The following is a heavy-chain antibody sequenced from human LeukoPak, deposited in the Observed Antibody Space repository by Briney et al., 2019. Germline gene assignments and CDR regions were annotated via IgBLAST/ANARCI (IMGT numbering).Heavy chain of an antibody. V-gene: IGHV3-7*01. CDR2: IKQDGSEK. Sequence: QPGGSLRLSCEAPGFTFSSYWMSWVRQAPGKGPEWVANIKQDGSEKYYVDSVKGRFTISRDNAKNSLYMQMNSLRAEDTAVYYCAREQTTTVTTGGYYFDYWGQGTLVTVSS. D-gene: IGHD4-17*01. CDR3: AREQTTTVTTGGYYFDY. J-gene: IGHJ4*02. CDR1: GFTFSSYW.